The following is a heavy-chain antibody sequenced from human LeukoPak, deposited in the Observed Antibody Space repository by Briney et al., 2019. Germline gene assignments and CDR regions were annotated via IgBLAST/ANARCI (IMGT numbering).Heavy chain of an antibody. CDR3: ARGGYSSSWYGYP. CDR2: MNPNSGAT. Sequence: GASVKVSCKASGYTFTDYYMHWVRQAPVQGLEWMGWMNPNSGATNYAQKFQGRVTMTRDTSISTAYMELSSLRSEDTAVYYCARGGYSSSWYGYPWGQGTLVTVSS. J-gene: IGHJ5*02. D-gene: IGHD6-13*01. CDR1: GYTFTDYY. V-gene: IGHV1-2*02.